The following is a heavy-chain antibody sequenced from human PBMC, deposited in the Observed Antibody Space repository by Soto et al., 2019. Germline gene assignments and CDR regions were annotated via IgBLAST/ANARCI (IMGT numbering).Heavy chain of an antibody. Sequence: SETLSLTCTVSGGSNSSDNYWSWIRQPPGKGLEWIGHIYYSGNTDYNPSLKSRLAISIDTSKNQFSLKLGSVTAAYTAVYFCAREGGESSDGLYYFDSWGQGSLVSV. V-gene: IGHV4-30-4*01. CDR1: GGSNSSDNY. CDR3: AREGGESSDGLYYFDS. CDR2: IYYSGNT. D-gene: IGHD3-16*01. J-gene: IGHJ4*02.